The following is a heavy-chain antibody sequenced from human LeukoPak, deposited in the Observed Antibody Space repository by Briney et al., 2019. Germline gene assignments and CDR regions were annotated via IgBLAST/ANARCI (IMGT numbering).Heavy chain of an antibody. D-gene: IGHD4/OR15-4a*01. CDR2: IKEDGSEK. CDR3: ARRKEVQTTFDY. CDR1: GFVFSNSW. V-gene: IGHV3-7*01. Sequence: GGSLRLSCAASGFVFSNSWMGWVRLAPGKGLEWVANIKEDGSEKYYVDSVKGRFTISRDNAKNSLDLQMYSLRDEDTAVYYCARRKEVQTTFDYWGQGTLVTVSS. J-gene: IGHJ4*02.